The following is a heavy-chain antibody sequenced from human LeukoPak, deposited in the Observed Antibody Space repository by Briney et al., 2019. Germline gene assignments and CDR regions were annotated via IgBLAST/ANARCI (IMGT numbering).Heavy chain of an antibody. CDR2: IKQDGSEK. CDR1: GFTFRSYW. D-gene: IGHD5-24*01. Sequence: GGSLRLSCAASGFTFRSYWMRWVRQAPGKRLEWVANIKQDGSEKHYVDSVKGRFTVSRDNAKNSLYLQMNSLSVEDTAVYYCARDADLGATIIGAFDIWGQGTMVTVSS. V-gene: IGHV3-7*01. J-gene: IGHJ3*02. CDR3: ARDADLGATIIGAFDI.